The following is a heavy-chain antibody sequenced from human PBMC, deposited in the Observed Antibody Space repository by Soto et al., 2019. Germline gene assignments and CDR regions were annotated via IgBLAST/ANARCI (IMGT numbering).Heavy chain of an antibody. V-gene: IGHV6-1*01. D-gene: IGHD2-15*01. J-gene: IGHJ3*02. CDR3: ARDRGNCSGGSCYAFDI. CDR2: TYYGSKWYN. CDR1: GDSVSSNSAA. Sequence: SQTLSLTCAISGDSVSSNSAAWNWIRQSPSRGLEWLGRTYYGSKWYNDYAVSVKSRITINPDTSKNQFSLQLNSVTPEDTAVYYCARDRGNCSGGSCYAFDIWGQGTMVTVSS.